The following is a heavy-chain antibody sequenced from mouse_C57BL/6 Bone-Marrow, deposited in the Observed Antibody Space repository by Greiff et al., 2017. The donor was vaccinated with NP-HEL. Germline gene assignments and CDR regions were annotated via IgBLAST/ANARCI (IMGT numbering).Heavy chain of an antibody. V-gene: IGHV1-80*01. J-gene: IGHJ2*01. D-gene: IGHD4-1*02. CDR3: ARYPNWDSDYFDY. CDR2: IYPGDGDT. Sequence: QVQLQQSGAELVKPGASVKISCKASGYAFSSYWMNWVKQRPGKGLEWIGQIYPGDGDTNYNGKFKGKATLTADKSSSTASMQLSSLTSEDSTVYFCARYPNWDSDYFDYWGQGTTLTVSS. CDR1: GYAFSSYW.